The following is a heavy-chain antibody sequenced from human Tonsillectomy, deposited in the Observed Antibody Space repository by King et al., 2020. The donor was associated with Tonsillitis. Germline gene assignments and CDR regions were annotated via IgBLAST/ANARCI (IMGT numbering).Heavy chain of an antibody. V-gene: IGHV3-43*01. CDR1: GFTFDDYT. CDR3: AKDAHYFGSRSPPYHYGMDG. D-gene: IGHD3-10*01. Sequence: VQLVESGGTVVQPGGSLRLSCAASGFTFDDYTMQWVRQRPGKGLEWVSLITWDGDRTYYADSVRGRFTISRDSSRTSLYLQMNSLRPEDTALYYCAKDAHYFGSRSPPYHYGMDGWGQGTMVTVSS. CDR2: ITWDGDRT. J-gene: IGHJ6*02.